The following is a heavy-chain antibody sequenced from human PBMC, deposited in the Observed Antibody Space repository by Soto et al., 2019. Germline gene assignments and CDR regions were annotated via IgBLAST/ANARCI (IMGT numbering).Heavy chain of an antibody. Sequence: PSETLSLTCIVSGGTISRGDYYWTWIRQPPGKGLEWIGYIYHNGNTFYNPSLKSRVTISLDTSNNHFSLRLSSVTAADTAVYYCARKSGDIYFFNYWGQGALVTVSS. CDR2: IYHNGNT. J-gene: IGHJ4*02. D-gene: IGHD1-26*01. CDR1: GGTISRGDYY. V-gene: IGHV4-30-4*01. CDR3: ARKSGDIYFFNY.